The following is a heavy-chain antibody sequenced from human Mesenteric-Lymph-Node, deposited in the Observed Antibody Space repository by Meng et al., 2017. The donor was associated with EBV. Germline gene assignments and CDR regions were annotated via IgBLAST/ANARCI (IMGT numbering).Heavy chain of an antibody. D-gene: IGHD6-19*01. J-gene: IGHJ4*02. CDR3: ARVGQWLPIDY. Sequence: VELPESGPGLVEPSGTLSLTCAVSGGSISSSNWWRWVRQPPGKGLEWIGEIYHSGSTNYNPSLKSRVTISVDKSKNQFSLNLSSVTAADTAEYYCARVGQWLPIDYWGQGTLVTVSS. CDR2: IYHSGST. CDR1: GGSISSSNW. V-gene: IGHV4-4*02.